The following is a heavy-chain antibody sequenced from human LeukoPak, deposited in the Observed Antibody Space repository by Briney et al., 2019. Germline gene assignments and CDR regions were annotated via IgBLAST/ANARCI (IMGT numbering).Heavy chain of an antibody. J-gene: IGHJ5*02. V-gene: IGHV4-34*01. CDR2: INHSGST. CDR1: GGSFSGYY. Sequence: SETLSLTCAVYGGSFSGYYWSWIRQPPGKGLEWIGEINHSGSTNYNPSLKSRVTISVDTSKNQFSLKLSSVTAADTAVYYCARPTRTIAAAGTRGWFDPWGQGTLVTASS. CDR3: ARPTRTIAAAGTRGWFDP. D-gene: IGHD6-13*01.